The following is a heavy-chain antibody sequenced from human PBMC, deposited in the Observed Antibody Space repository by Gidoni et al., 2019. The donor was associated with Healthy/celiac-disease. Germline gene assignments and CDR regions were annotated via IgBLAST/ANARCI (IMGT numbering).Heavy chain of an antibody. CDR1: VGSISSYY. Sequence: QVQLQESGPGLVKPSETLSLTCTVSVGSISSYYWSWIRQPPGKGLEWIGYIYYSGSTNYNPSLKSRVTISVDTSKNQFARKLSSVTAADTAVYYCARGHFGESYRWFDPWGQGTLVTVSS. D-gene: IGHD3-10*01. J-gene: IGHJ5*02. CDR3: ARGHFGESYRWFDP. V-gene: IGHV4-59*01. CDR2: IYYSGST.